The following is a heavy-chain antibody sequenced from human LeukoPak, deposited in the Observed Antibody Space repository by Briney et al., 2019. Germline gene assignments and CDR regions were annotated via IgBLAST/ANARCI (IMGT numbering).Heavy chain of an antibody. V-gene: IGHV3-23*01. CDR2: ISGTYTST. CDR1: GFAFNIFG. D-gene: IGHD6-13*01. Sequence: GGTLKLSCAASGFAFNIFGMSWVRQAPGQGLEWISSISGTYTSTYYADSVKGRFTISGDDSKNTLYLQMSSLRADDTAVYHCAKGHSSSWSIFDYWGQGTLVTVSS. CDR3: AKGHSSSWSIFDY. J-gene: IGHJ4*02.